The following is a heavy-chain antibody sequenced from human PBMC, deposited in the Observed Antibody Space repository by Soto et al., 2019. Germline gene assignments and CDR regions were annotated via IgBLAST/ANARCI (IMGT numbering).Heavy chain of an antibody. CDR1: GFTFSSYA. D-gene: IGHD3-22*01. V-gene: IGHV3-23*01. J-gene: IGHJ3*02. Sequence: PGGSLRLSCAASGFTFSSYAMSWVRQAPGKGLEWVSAISGSGGSTYYADSVKGRFTISRDNSKNTLYLQMNSLRAEDTAVYYCAKDLPGVVAQDVDAFDIWGQGTMVTVSS. CDR3: AKDLPGVVAQDVDAFDI. CDR2: ISGSGGST.